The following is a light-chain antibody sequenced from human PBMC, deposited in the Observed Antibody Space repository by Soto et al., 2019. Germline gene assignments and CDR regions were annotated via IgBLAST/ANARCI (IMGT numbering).Light chain of an antibody. Sequence: EIVLTQSPGTLSLSPGERATLSCRASQSASSTFLAWYQQKPGQAPRLLIYGASTRATGIPDRFSGSGSGTDFTLTISRLEPEDFAVYYCQQYDSSRTFGQGTKVEMK. CDR2: GAS. V-gene: IGKV3-20*01. CDR3: QQYDSSRT. J-gene: IGKJ1*01. CDR1: QSASSTF.